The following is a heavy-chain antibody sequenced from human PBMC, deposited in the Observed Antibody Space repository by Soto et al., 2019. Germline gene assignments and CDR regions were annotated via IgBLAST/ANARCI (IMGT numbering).Heavy chain of an antibody. J-gene: IGHJ6*02. CDR3: ARDRVPAQYYYYGMDV. D-gene: IGHD2-2*01. CDR1: GGTFSSYA. CDR2: IIPIFGTA. V-gene: IGHV1-69*13. Sequence: SVKVSCKASGGTFSSYAISWVRQAPGQGLEWMGGIIPIFGTANYAQKFQGRVTITADESTSTAYMELSSLRSEDTAVYYCARDRVPAQYYYYGMDVWRQGTTVTVSS.